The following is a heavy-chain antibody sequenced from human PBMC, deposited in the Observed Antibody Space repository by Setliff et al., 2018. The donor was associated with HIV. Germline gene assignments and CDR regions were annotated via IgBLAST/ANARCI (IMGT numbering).Heavy chain of an antibody. CDR1: EYFFRTSW. D-gene: IGHD3-9*01. V-gene: IGHV5-51*01. J-gene: IGHJ6*04. CDR2: IFPLDSET. CDR3: TRHPLQPEVSGYFYLMDV. Sequence: GESLKISCKGPEYFFRTSWIGWVRQLPGKGLEWVAVIFPLDSETRYNPSLEGHVTISVDKSINTAYLQWTSLRASDTAIYYCTRHPLQPEVSGYFYLMDVWGTGTTVTVSS.